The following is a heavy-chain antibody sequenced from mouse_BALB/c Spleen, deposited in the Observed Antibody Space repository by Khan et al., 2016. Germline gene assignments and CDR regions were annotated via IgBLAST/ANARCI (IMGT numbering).Heavy chain of an antibody. CDR2: INPDSSTI. Sequence: EVKLLESGGGLVQPGGSLKLSCAASGFDFSRYWMSWVRQAPGKGLEWIGEINPDSSTINYKPSLKDKFIISRDNAKNTLYLQMSKVSSEDTALYYCTSTFWYFDVWGAGTTVTVSS. CDR3: TSTFWYFDV. J-gene: IGHJ1*01. V-gene: IGHV4-1*02. CDR1: GFDFSRYW.